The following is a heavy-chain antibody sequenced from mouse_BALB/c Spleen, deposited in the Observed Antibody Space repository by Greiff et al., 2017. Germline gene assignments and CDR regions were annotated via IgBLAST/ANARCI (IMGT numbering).Heavy chain of an antibody. D-gene: IGHD1-1*01. V-gene: IGHV1-63*01. CDR2: IYPGSGNT. CDR1: GYAFTNYW. CDR3: ARKDYYGSFDY. Sequence: VQLQQSGAELVRPGTSVKISCKASGYAFTNYWLGWVKQRPGHGLEWIGDIYPGSGNTYYNEKFKGKATLTADKSSSTAYMQLSSLTSEDSAVYFCARKDYYGSFDYWGQGTTLTVSS. J-gene: IGHJ2*01.